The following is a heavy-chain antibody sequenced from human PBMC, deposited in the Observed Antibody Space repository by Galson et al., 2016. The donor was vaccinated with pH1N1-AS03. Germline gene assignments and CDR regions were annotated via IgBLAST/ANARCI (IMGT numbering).Heavy chain of an antibody. J-gene: IGHJ4*02. CDR3: AKRGGLPSEGMTYFDS. CDR2: ISGSGTGT. Sequence: SLRLSCAASGFTFSIYAMSWVRQAPGTGLEWVSTISGSGTGTYYADSVRGRFTISRDNSENTLYLQMNSLRAEETAVYYCAKRGGLPSEGMTYFDSWGQGTLVPVSS. CDR1: GFTFSIYA. D-gene: IGHD2-2*01. V-gene: IGHV3-23*01.